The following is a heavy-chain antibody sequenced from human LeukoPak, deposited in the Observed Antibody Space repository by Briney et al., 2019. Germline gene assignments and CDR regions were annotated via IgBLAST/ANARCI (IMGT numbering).Heavy chain of an antibody. Sequence: PGGSWRFSVEASGLTFSSYELNWFGKPPGKGLKWVSYISSTGTITYYADSVKGRFTISRDNAKNSLHLQMNSLRAEDTALYYCARDDVVLDAFDVWGQGTMVTVSS. CDR2: ISSTGTIT. CDR1: GLTFSSYE. D-gene: IGHD2-15*01. V-gene: IGHV3-48*03. J-gene: IGHJ3*01. CDR3: ARDDVVLDAFDV.